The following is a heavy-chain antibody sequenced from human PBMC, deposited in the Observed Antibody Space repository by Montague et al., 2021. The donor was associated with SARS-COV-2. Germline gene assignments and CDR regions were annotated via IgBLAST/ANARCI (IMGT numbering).Heavy chain of an antibody. CDR1: DGSFSDFY. D-gene: IGHD1-26*01. CDR2: INHSGTT. V-gene: IGHV4-34*01. J-gene: IGHJ6*03. CDR3: ASGDDNGSGYLDV. Sequence: SETRSLTCAVFDGSFSDFYWSWIRQPPGEGLEWIGEINHSGTTYXNPSLKSRVTISVDTSKNQFSLKLNSVTAADAAVYYCASGDDNGSGYLDVWGKGTTVTVSS.